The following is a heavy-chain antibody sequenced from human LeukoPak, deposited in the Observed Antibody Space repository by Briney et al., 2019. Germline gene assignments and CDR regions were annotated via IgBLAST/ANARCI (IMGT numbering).Heavy chain of an antibody. CDR3: ARALIVTPASCYMDV. CDR2: INESGDT. J-gene: IGHJ6*03. D-gene: IGHD3-22*01. Sequence: SETLSLTCAVFGGSFSGYYWSWLRQAPGKGLEWLGEINESGDTKYNPSLKSRVTISVDTSKNQFSLNVKSVTAADTAVYYCARALIVTPASCYMDVWGKGTTVTVSS. V-gene: IGHV4-34*01. CDR1: GGSFSGYY.